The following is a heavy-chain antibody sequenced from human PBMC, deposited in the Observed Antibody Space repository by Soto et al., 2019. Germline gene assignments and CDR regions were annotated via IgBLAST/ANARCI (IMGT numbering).Heavy chain of an antibody. CDR3: ARRITSAFDY. Sequence: EGQLLESGGGLVQPGGSLRLSCVASGFTFSIYNMNWVRQAPGKGLEWVSVITGSGDYTNYADSVKGRFTISRDNSKNTLYLQMNSLRAEDTAVYFCARRITSAFDYWGQGTLVTVSS. CDR2: ITGSGDYT. J-gene: IGHJ4*02. V-gene: IGHV3-23*01. CDR1: GFTFSIYN. D-gene: IGHD1-20*01.